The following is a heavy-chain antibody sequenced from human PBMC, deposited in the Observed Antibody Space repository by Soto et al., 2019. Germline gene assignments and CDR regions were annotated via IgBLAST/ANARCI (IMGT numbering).Heavy chain of an antibody. V-gene: IGHV1-8*01. CDR3: ARGRASGSYYLLDY. D-gene: IGHD3-10*01. Sequence: ASVKVSCKASGDTFTTYDINWVRQATGHGLEWMGWINPNSGNIGYAQRFQGRVTMTRDTAIRTACMEVSSLRSDDTAVYYCARGRASGSYYLLDYWGQGTLVTVSS. J-gene: IGHJ4*02. CDR2: INPNSGNI. CDR1: GDTFTTYD.